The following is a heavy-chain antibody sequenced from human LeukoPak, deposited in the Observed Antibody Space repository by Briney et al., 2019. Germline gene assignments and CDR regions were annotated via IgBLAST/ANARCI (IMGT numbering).Heavy chain of an antibody. CDR2: IYTSGST. CDR3: AREARYYDILTGYYGIYFDY. V-gene: IGHV4-4*07. Sequence: SETLSLTCTVSGGSISSYYWSWIRQPAGKGLEWIGRIYTSGSTNYNPSLKSRVIMSVDTSKNQFSLKLSSVTAADTAVYYCAREARYYDILTGYYGIYFDYWGQGTLVTVSS. CDR1: GGSISSYY. J-gene: IGHJ4*02. D-gene: IGHD3-9*01.